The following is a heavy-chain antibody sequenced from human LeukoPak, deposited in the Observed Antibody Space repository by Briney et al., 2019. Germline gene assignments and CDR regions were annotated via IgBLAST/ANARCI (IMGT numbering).Heavy chain of an antibody. V-gene: IGHV3-30*03. CDR1: GFSFSSYD. J-gene: IGHJ6*02. CDR3: TVIPAASETYYYYGMDV. D-gene: IGHD2-2*01. Sequence: GRSLRLSCAASGFSFSSYDMHWVRQAPGKGLEWAAVISSDGSNKYYADSVKGRFTISRGNSKNTLFLQMNSLRAEDTAVYYCTVIPAASETYYYYGMDVWGQGTTVTVSS. CDR2: ISSDGSNK.